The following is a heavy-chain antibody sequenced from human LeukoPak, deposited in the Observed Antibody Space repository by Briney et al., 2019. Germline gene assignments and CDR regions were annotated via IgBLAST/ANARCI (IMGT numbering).Heavy chain of an antibody. CDR3: ARSDIAARFDY. D-gene: IGHD6-6*01. CDR2: IYYSGST. Sequence: SETLSLTCTVSGGSISSYYWSWIRQPPGKGLEWIGYIYYSGSTNYNPSLKSRVTISVDTSKNQFSLKLSSVTAADTAVYYCARSDIAARFDYWGQGTLVTVSS. J-gene: IGHJ4*02. CDR1: GGSISSYY. V-gene: IGHV4-59*01.